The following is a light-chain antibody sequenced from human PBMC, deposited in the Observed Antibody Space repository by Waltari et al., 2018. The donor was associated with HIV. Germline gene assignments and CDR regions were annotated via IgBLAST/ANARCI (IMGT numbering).Light chain of an antibody. CDR3: NSRDSSGNHDWV. J-gene: IGLJ3*02. Sequence: SSELTQDPAVSVALGQTVRITCQGDSLRSYYASWYQQKPGQAPVLVIYGKNNRPSGIPDRFSGSSSGTTASLTITGAQAEDEADYYCNSRDSSGNHDWVFGGGTKLTVL. CDR1: SLRSYY. CDR2: GKN. V-gene: IGLV3-19*01.